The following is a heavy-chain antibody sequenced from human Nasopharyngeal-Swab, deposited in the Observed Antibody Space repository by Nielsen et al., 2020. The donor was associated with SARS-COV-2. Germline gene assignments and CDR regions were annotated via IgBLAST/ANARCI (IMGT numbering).Heavy chain of an antibody. CDR3: ARGFLQTGFDY. D-gene: IGHD3-9*01. Sequence: SQTLSLTCAISGDSVSSNNVGWNWIRQSPSRGLEWLGMTYYGSKWYNHYAPSVKSRVTIKPDTSKNQFSLQMDSVTPEDSAVYYCARGFLQTGFDYWGQGTLVTVSS. CDR1: GDSVSSNNVG. V-gene: IGHV6-1*01. J-gene: IGHJ4*02. CDR2: TYYGSKWYN.